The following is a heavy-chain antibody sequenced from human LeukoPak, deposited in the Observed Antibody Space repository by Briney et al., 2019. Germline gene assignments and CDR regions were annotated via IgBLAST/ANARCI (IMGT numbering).Heavy chain of an antibody. CDR2: INHSGST. V-gene: IGHV4-34*01. D-gene: IGHD1-26*01. CDR3: ARSYRDAFDI. CDR1: GFTFSSYV. J-gene: IGHJ3*02. Sequence: PGGSLRLSCAASGFTFSSYVMSWVRQAPGKGLEWIGEINHSGSTNYNPSLKSRVTMSVDTSKNQFSLKLSSVTAADTAVYYCARSYRDAFDIWGQGTMVTVSS.